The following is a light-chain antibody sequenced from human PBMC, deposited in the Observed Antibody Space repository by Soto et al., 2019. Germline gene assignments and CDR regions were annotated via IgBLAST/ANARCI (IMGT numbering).Light chain of an antibody. CDR1: QSVXHPPNNHNY. Sequence: DTVMTQSPDSLAVSLGERATINCKSSQSVXHPPNNHNYLAWYQQRPGQPPKLLISWASDRDYGVPERFSGSGSGTDFTLTISSVQAEDVAVYYCQQFYNTPPYTFGQGTRLEIK. J-gene: IGKJ2*01. V-gene: IGKV4-1*01. CDR2: WAS. CDR3: QQFYNTPPYT.